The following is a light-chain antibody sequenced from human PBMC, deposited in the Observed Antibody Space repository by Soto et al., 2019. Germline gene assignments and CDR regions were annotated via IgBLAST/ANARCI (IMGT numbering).Light chain of an antibody. Sequence: VLRQSPGTLSVSPGERATLSCRASQSVSSSYLAWYQQKPGQAPRLLIYGASSRATGIPDRFSGSGSGTDFTLTISRLEPEDCAVYNCQQYGTSPPTVGQ. CDR2: GAS. CDR1: QSVSSSY. CDR3: QQYGTSPPT. J-gene: IGKJ1*01. V-gene: IGKV3-20*01.